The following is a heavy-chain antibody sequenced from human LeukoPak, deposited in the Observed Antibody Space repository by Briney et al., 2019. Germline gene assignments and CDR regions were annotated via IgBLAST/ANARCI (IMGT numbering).Heavy chain of an antibody. V-gene: IGHV3-23*01. CDR3: AADLGAESKLLWFGELYAFDI. D-gene: IGHD3-10*01. Sequence: PGGSLRLSCAASGFTFSNYAMSWVRQAPGEGLEWVSVISGSGDSTFYADSVKGRFTISRDNSKNTLYLQMNILRAEDTAVYYCAADLGAESKLLWFGELYAFDIWGQGTMVTVSS. J-gene: IGHJ3*02. CDR1: GFTFSNYA. CDR2: ISGSGDST.